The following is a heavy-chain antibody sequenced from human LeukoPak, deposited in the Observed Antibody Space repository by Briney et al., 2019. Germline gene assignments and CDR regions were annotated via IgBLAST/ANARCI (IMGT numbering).Heavy chain of an antibody. CDR1: GYTFTGYY. V-gene: IGHV1-2*02. CDR3: ARDPRYFDFNYFGY. CDR2: INPNSGGT. J-gene: IGHJ4*02. Sequence: ASVKVSRKASGYTFTGYYMHWVRQAPGQGLEWMGWINPNSGGTNYAQKFQGRVTMTRDTSISTAYMELSRLRSDDTAVYYCARDPRYFDFNYFGYWGQGTLVTVSS. D-gene: IGHD3-9*01.